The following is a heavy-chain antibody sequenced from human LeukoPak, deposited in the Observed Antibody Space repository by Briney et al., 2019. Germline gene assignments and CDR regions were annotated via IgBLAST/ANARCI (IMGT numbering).Heavy chain of an antibody. J-gene: IGHJ3*02. CDR2: IIPIFGTA. Sequence: ASVKVSCKASGGTFSSYAISWVRQAPGQGLEWMGGIIPIFGTANYAQKFQGRVTITADKSTSTAYMELSSLRSEDTAVYYCARGGLLWFGELLYHDDAFDIWGQGTMVTVSS. V-gene: IGHV1-69*06. CDR1: GGTFSSYA. CDR3: ARGGLLWFGELLYHDDAFDI. D-gene: IGHD3-10*01.